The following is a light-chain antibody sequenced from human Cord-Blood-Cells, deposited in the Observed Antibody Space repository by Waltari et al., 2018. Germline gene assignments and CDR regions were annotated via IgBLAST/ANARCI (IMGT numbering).Light chain of an antibody. CDR1: SSDVGGYNY. CDR2: DVS. J-gene: IGLJ1*01. Sequence: QSALTQPASVSGSPGQSITISCTGTSSDVGGYNYVSWYQQHPGKAPKLRISDVSKRPSGVSNHFSGSKSGNTASLTISGLQAEDEADYYCSSYTSSSTYVFGTGTKVTVL. V-gene: IGLV2-14*01. CDR3: SSYTSSSTYV.